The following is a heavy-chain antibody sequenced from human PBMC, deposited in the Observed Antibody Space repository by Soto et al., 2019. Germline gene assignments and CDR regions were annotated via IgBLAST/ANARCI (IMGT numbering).Heavy chain of an antibody. V-gene: IGHV3-23*01. CDR3: AKARYYYYGMDV. D-gene: IGHD6-6*01. CDR2: ISGSGDST. J-gene: IGHJ6*02. CDR1: GFTFSSYA. Sequence: EVQLLESGGGLVQPGGSLRLSCAASGFTFSSYAMSWVRQAPGKGLEWVSAISGSGDSTYYADSVKGRFTISRDNSKNTLNLQMNSLRAEDMAVYYCAKARYYYYGMDVWGQGTTVTVSS.